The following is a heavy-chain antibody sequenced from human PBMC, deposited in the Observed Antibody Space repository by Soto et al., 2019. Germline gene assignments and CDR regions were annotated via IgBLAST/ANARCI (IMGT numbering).Heavy chain of an antibody. CDR1: GFTFSSYA. J-gene: IGHJ4*02. CDR3: AKVKSDNLGPAYHYYGSGSYFDY. Sequence: QPGGSLRLACAASGFTFSSYAMSWVCQAPGKGLEWVSAISGSGGSTYYADSVKGRFTISRDNSKNTLYLQMNSLRAEDTAVYYCAKVKSDNLGPAYHYYGSGSYFDYWGQGTLVTVSS. CDR2: ISGSGGST. V-gene: IGHV3-23*01. D-gene: IGHD3-10*01.